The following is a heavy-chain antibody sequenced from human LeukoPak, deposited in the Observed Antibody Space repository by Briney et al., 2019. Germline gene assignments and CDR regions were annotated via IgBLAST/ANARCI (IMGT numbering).Heavy chain of an antibody. CDR2: IYYSGST. Sequence: SETLSLTCTVSGGSISSYYWSWIRQPPGKGLECIGYIYYSGSTNYNPSLKSRVTISVDTSKNQFSLKLSSVTAADTAVYYCARLPPYSSSWYFDYWGQGTLVTVSS. CDR3: ARLPPYSSSWYFDY. J-gene: IGHJ4*02. D-gene: IGHD6-13*01. CDR1: GGSISSYY. V-gene: IGHV4-59*12.